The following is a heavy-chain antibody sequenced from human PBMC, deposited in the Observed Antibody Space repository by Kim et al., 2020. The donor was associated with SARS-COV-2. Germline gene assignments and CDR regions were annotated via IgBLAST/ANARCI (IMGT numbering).Heavy chain of an antibody. CDR1: VGSLSGYH. CDR3: ARCRAGVVPSPILGIGPHYDFYAMDV. V-gene: IGHV4-34*01. D-gene: IGHD3-3*01. Sequence: SETLSLTCAVYVGSLSGYHWTWIRQPPGKGLEWIGEINHSGNTNCNPSLKSRVTISLDTSKNQFSLNLRSMTAADTAVYYCARCRAGVVPSPILGIGPHYDFYAMDVWGQGTTVTVSS. J-gene: IGHJ6*02. CDR2: INHSGNT.